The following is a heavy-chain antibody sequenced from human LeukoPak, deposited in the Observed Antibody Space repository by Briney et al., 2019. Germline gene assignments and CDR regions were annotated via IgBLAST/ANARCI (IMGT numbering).Heavy chain of an antibody. CDR1: GGSVSSTTYY. V-gene: IGHV4-39*07. J-gene: IGHJ6*02. D-gene: IGHD3-10*01. CDR2: IHYSGTT. CDR3: AREAEDSGSNLYGMDV. Sequence: PSDTLSLTCTVSGGSVSSTTYYWAWIRQSPGKGLEWIGYIHYSGTTYYNPSLTSRVTISVDTSKDQFSLKLSSVTAADTAVYYCAREAEDSGSNLYGMDVWGQGTTVTVSS.